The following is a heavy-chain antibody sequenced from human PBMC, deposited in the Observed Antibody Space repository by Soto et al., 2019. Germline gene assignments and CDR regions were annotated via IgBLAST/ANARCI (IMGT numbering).Heavy chain of an antibody. Sequence: GGSLRLSCAVSGFTFSTYWMSWVRQTPGKGLEWLANINQDGSAKWYVDSVKGRFTISRDNAKKSLYLQMNSLRAEDTAVYYCAKGKGTGVTRVGAFDIWGQGTMVTVSS. D-gene: IGHD2-8*02. CDR1: GFTFSTYW. V-gene: IGHV3-7*05. CDR3: AKGKGTGVTRVGAFDI. J-gene: IGHJ3*02. CDR2: INQDGSAK.